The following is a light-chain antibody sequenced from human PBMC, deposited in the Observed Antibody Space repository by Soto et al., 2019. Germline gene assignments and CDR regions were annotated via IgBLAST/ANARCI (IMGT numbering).Light chain of an antibody. J-gene: IGKJ4*01. CDR1: QGISSY. CDR3: QQLNSYPFLT. V-gene: IGKV1-9*01. Sequence: DIQLTQSPSFLSASVGDRVTITYRASQGISSYLAWYQQKPGKAPKLLIYAASTLQSGVPSRFSGSGFGTEFTLTISSLQPEDFATYYCQQLNSYPFLTFGGGTKVEIK. CDR2: AAS.